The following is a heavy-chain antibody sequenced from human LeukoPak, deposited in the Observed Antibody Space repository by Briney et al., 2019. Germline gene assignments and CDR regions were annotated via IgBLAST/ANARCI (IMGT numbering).Heavy chain of an antibody. CDR2: ISGSTTYT. CDR3: ATSDHYAFDY. D-gene: IGHD4-17*01. Sequence: GGSLRLSCAASGFTFSDYYMAWIRQAPGRGLECVSYISGSTTYTNYADSVNGRFTISTENAKNSLYLQMNSLRAEETAVYYCATSDHYAFDYWGQGALVTVSS. V-gene: IGHV3-11*06. J-gene: IGHJ4*02. CDR1: GFTFSDYY.